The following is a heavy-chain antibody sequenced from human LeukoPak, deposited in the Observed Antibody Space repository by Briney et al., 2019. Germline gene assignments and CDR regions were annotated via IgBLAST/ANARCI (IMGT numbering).Heavy chain of an antibody. Sequence: ASVKVSCKASGYTFTGYYMHWVRQAPGQGLEWMGWISPNSGGTNYAQKFQGRVTMTRDTSISTAYMELSRLRSDDTAVYYCARVQRIKTTVTTPTENWFDPWGQGTLVTVSS. CDR3: ARVQRIKTTVTTPTENWFDP. CDR2: ISPNSGGT. D-gene: IGHD4-11*01. J-gene: IGHJ5*02. CDR1: GYTFTGYY. V-gene: IGHV1-2*02.